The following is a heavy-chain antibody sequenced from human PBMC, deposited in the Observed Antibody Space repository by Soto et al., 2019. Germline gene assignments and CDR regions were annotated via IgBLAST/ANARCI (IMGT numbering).Heavy chain of an antibody. CDR1: GYTFTSYY. V-gene: IGHV1-46*01. Sequence: GASVKVSCKASGYTFTSYYMHCVLQAPVQGLDRMGIINPSGGSTSYAQKFQGRVTMTRDTSTSTVHMELSSLRSEDTAVYYCARAGDSSGYYLDYWGQGTLVTVSS. D-gene: IGHD3-22*01. J-gene: IGHJ4*02. CDR2: INPSGGST. CDR3: ARAGDSSGYYLDY.